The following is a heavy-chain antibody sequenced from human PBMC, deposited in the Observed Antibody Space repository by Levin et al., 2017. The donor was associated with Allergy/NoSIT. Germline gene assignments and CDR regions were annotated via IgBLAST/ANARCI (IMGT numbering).Heavy chain of an antibody. V-gene: IGHV3-21*01. CDR1: GFTLRSSS. CDR2: ISRSSAFI. CDR3: ARGGHQLPEDWFDP. Sequence: LSLTCAASGFTLRSSSMNWVRQAPGKGLEWVSSISRSSAFIYYADSVKGRFTISRDNAKNSLFLQMNSLTADDTAVYYCARGGHQLPEDWFDPWGQGTLVTVSS. J-gene: IGHJ5*02. D-gene: IGHD1-1*01.